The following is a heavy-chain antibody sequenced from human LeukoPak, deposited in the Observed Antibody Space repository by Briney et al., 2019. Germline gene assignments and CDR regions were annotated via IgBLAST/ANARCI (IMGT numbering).Heavy chain of an antibody. CDR3: ARGPPSYGDYAVGPGPSDGYCFDY. V-gene: IGHV4-34*01. Sequence: PSETLSLTCAVYGGSFSGYYWSWIRQPPGKGLEWIGEINHSGSTNYNPSLKSRVTISVDTSKNQFSLKLSSVTAADTAVYYCARGPPSYGDYAVGPGPSDGYCFDYWGQGTLVTVSS. CDR1: GGSFSGYY. J-gene: IGHJ4*02. CDR2: INHSGST. D-gene: IGHD4-17*01.